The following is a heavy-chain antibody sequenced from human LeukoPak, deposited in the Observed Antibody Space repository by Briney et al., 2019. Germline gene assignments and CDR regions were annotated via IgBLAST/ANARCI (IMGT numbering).Heavy chain of an antibody. CDR1: GYTFTSYA. CDR2: INTNTGNP. CDR3: ARNEYSSSWRGPAAEDV. D-gene: IGHD6-6*01. V-gene: IGHV7-4-1*02. Sequence: GASVKVSRKASGYTFTSYAMNWVRQAPGQGLEWMGWINTNTGNPTYAQGFTGRFVFSLDTSVSTAYLQISSLKAEDTAVYYCARNEYSSSWRGPAAEDVWGKGTTVTVSS. J-gene: IGHJ6*04.